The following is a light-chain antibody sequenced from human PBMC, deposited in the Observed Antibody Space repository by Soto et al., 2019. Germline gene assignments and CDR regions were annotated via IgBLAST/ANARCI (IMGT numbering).Light chain of an antibody. CDR1: SSDIGDYNY. V-gene: IGLV2-14*01. Sequence: QSALTQTASVSGSPGQSITISCNGTSSDIGDYNYVSWYQHHPGKAPKLMIYDVSNRPSGISNRFFGSKSGNTASLTISGLQAEDEANYYCSSYTSTSRLEVFGGGTKLTVL. CDR3: SSYTSTSRLEV. J-gene: IGLJ3*02. CDR2: DVS.